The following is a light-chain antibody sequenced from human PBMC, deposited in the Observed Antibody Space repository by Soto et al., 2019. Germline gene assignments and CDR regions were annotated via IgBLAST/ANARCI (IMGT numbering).Light chain of an antibody. CDR3: SSYTSSSPPV. CDR2: DVS. J-gene: IGLJ2*01. CDR1: SSDIGGYNY. Sequence: QSALTQPASVSGSPGQSITISCTGTSSDIGGYNYVSWYQHHPGKAPKLMIYDVSNRPSGVSNRFSGSKSGNTASLTISGLQAEDEADYYCSSYTSSSPPVFGGGTKLTVL. V-gene: IGLV2-14*03.